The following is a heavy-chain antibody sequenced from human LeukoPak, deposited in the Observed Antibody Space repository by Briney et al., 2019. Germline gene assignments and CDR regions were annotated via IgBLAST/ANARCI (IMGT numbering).Heavy chain of an antibody. V-gene: IGHV1-2*02. J-gene: IGHJ5*02. CDR1: GYTFTDYS. Sequence: ASVKVSCKASGYTFTDYSMHWVRQAPGQGLEWMGWINPNSGGTNYAQKFQGRVTMTRDTSITTAYMELSSLRSDDTALYYCARVEVPGANWFDPWGQGTLVTVSS. D-gene: IGHD2-2*01. CDR3: ARVEVPGANWFDP. CDR2: INPNSGGT.